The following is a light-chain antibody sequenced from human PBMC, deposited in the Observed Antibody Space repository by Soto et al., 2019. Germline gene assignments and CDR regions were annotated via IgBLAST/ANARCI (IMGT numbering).Light chain of an antibody. V-gene: IGLV2-14*01. CDR2: EFS. CDR1: CSDVGVYDY. CDR3: SSYSISTAYL. J-gene: IGLJ1*01. Sequence: QSVLTQPASVSGSHGQSIAISFTGICSDVGVYDYVSWYQLHPGKAPKLMVFEFSNRPSGVSYRFSGSKSGNTASLTISGLQAEDEADYFCSSYSISTAYLFGTGTNVT.